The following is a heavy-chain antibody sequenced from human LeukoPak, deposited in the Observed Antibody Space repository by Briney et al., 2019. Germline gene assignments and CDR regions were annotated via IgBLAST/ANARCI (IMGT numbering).Heavy chain of an antibody. Sequence: GGSLRLSCAVSGFTFSSYSMNWVRQAPGKGLEWVANINKDGSEKHYVDSVKGRFTISRDNAKNTLFLQMSSLRAEDTAVFYCARYYYGSGTSFDPWGQGTLVTVSS. V-gene: IGHV3-7*01. J-gene: IGHJ5*02. CDR3: ARYYYGSGTSFDP. CDR1: GFTFSSYS. CDR2: INKDGSEK. D-gene: IGHD3-10*01.